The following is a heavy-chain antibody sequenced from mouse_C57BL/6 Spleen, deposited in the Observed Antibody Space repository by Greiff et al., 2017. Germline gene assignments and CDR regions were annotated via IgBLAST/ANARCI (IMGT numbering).Heavy chain of an antibody. CDR2: ISSGSSTI. V-gene: IGHV5-17*01. J-gene: IGHJ1*03. Sequence: EVKLVESGGGLVKPGGSLKLSCAASGFTFSDYGMHWVRQAPEKGLEWVAYISSGSSTIYYADTVKGRFTISRDNAKNTLFLQMTRLRSEDTAMYYCARDSNGDGWYFDVWGTGTTVTVSS. CDR3: ARDSNGDGWYFDV. D-gene: IGHD4-1*01. CDR1: GFTFSDYG.